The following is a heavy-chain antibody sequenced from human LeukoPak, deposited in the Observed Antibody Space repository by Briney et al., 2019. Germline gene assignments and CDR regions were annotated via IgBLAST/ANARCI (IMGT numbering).Heavy chain of an antibody. CDR1: GFTFSTFA. Sequence: GGSLRLSCEASGFTFSTFAMIWVRQPPGKGLEWVSSIFPSGGEIHYADSVRGRFTISRDNSKNTLYLQMNSLRAEDTAIYYCAKENWGYNWKYDSSGSGINYGGQGTLVTFAS. CDR2: IFPSGGEI. CDR3: AKENWGYNWKYDSSGSGINY. V-gene: IGHV3-23*01. D-gene: IGHD3-22*01. J-gene: IGHJ4*02.